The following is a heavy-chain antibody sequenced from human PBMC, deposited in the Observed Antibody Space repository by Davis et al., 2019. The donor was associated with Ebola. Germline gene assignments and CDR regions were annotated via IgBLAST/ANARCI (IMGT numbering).Heavy chain of an antibody. CDR2: IIPIFGTA. CDR1: VGTFSSYA. V-gene: IGHV1-69*13. Sequence: AASVKVSCKASVGTFSSYAISWVRQAPGQGLEWLGGIIPIFGTANYAQKFQGRVTITADESTSTAYMELSSLRSEDTAVYYCARESGPFLEWLLPFDYWGQGTLVTVSS. CDR3: ARESGPFLEWLLPFDY. D-gene: IGHD3-3*02. J-gene: IGHJ4*02.